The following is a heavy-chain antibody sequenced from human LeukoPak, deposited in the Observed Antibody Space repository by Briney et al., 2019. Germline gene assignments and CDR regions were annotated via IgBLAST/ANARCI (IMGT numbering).Heavy chain of an antibody. Sequence: PSETLSLTCTVSGGSISSSSYYWGWIRQPPGKGLEWIGSIYYSGSTYYNPSLKSRVTISVDTSKNQFSLKLSSVTAADTAVYYCASSYYYGSGSYRPFYFDYWGQGTLVTVSS. J-gene: IGHJ4*02. V-gene: IGHV4-39*07. CDR2: IYYSGST. D-gene: IGHD3-10*01. CDR1: GGSISSSSYY. CDR3: ASSYYYGSGSYRPFYFDY.